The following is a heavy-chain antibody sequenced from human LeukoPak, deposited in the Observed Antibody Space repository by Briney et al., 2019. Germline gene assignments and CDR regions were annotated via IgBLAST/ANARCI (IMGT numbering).Heavy chain of an antibody. CDR3: HSRFLEWLLDY. D-gene: IGHD3-3*01. CDR1: GGSISSSGYY. J-gene: IGHJ4*02. CDR2: INYSGTT. Sequence: PSETLSLTCTASGGSISSSGYYWGWIRQPPGKGLEWIASINYSGTTYYNPSLKSRVTISEDRSKNQFPLKLSSVTAADTAIYYCHSRFLEWLLDYGGQGTLVTVS. V-gene: IGHV4-39*06.